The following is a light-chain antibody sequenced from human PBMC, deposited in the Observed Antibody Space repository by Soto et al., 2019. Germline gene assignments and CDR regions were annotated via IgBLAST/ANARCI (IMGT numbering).Light chain of an antibody. CDR2: GAS. V-gene: IGKV3-15*01. J-gene: IGKJ4*01. Sequence: EIVMTQSPATLSVSPGERATLSCRASQSVSSVLVWYQQKPGQGPRLLIHGASTRATGIPARFSGSGSGTEFTLTISSLQSEDLAVYYCQQYNDWLSFGGGTKVDI. CDR1: QSVSSV. CDR3: QQYNDWLS.